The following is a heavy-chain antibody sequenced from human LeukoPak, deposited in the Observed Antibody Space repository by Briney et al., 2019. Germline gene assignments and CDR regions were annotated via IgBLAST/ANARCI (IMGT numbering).Heavy chain of an antibody. CDR3: ARAEKAVTGTLDS. Sequence: SETLSLTCTVSGDSISNYYWSWIRPSPGKELEWIGYMYNRGSTIYNPSLKSRVTISTDTSKNQFSLRLTSVTAADTAVYYCARAEKAVTGTLDSWGQGTLITVSS. CDR1: GDSISNYY. CDR2: MYNRGST. J-gene: IGHJ4*02. V-gene: IGHV4-59*01. D-gene: IGHD6-19*01.